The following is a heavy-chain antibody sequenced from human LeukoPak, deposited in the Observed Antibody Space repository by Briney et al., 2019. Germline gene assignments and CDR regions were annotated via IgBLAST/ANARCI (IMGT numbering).Heavy chain of an antibody. CDR3: ARGTSMAPFDY. J-gene: IGHJ4*02. CDR2: INHSGST. D-gene: IGHD2/OR15-2a*01. CDR1: GGSFSGYY. Sequence: PSETLSLACAVYGGSFSGYYWCWIRQPPGKGLEWIGEINHSGSTNYNPSLKSRVTISVDTSKNQFSLKLSSVTAADTAVYYCARGTSMAPFDYWGQGTLVTVSS. V-gene: IGHV4-34*01.